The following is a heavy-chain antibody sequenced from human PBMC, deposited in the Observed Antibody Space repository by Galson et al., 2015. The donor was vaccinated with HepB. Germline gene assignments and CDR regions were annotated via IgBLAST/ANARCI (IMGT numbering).Heavy chain of an antibody. V-gene: IGHV1-46*04. CDR3: ARVGAGDCSGGSCWLNWFDP. CDR2: INPSGGST. J-gene: IGHJ5*02. CDR1: GYTFTSYY. D-gene: IGHD2-15*01. Sequence: SVKVSCKASGYTFTSYYMHWVRQAPGQGLEWMGIINPSGGSTSYAQKLQGRVTMTRDTSTSTVYMELSSLRSEDTAVYYCARVGAGDCSGGSCWLNWFDPWGQGTLVTVSS.